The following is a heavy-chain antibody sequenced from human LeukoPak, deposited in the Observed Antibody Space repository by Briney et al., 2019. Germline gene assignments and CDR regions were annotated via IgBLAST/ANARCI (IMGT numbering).Heavy chain of an antibody. CDR2: IYTSGST. V-gene: IGHV4-61*02. J-gene: IGHJ3*02. CDR3: ARGDSSSWFDAFDI. D-gene: IGHD6-13*01. CDR1: GGSISSGSYY. Sequence: SQTLSLTCTVSGGSISSGSYYWRWIRQPAGKGLEWIGRIYTSGSTNYNPSLKSRVTISVDTSKNQFSLKLSSVTAADTAVYYCARGDSSSWFDAFDIWGQGTMVTVSS.